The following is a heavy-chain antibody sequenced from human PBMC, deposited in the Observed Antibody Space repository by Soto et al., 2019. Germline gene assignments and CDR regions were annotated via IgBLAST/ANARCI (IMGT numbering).Heavy chain of an antibody. D-gene: IGHD3-22*01. V-gene: IGHV3-30*03. CDR3: ARGSLYYDSSGYRSQLYYFDY. J-gene: IGHJ4*02. Sequence: GGSLRLSCAASGFTFSSYGMHWVRQAPGKGLEWVAVISYDGSNKYYADSVKGRFTISRDNSKNTLYLQMNSLRAEDTAVYYCARGSLYYDSSGYRSQLYYFDYWGQGTLVTVSS. CDR1: GFTFSSYG. CDR2: ISYDGSNK.